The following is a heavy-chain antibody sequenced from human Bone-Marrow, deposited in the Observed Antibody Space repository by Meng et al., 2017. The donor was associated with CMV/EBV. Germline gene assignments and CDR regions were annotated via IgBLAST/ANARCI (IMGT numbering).Heavy chain of an antibody. CDR2: IYYSGST. V-gene: IGHV4-34*01. J-gene: IGHJ4*02. CDR1: GGSFSGYY. Sequence: SETLSLTCAVYGGSFSGYYWSWIRQPPGKGLEWIGSIYYSGSTYYNPSLKSRVTISVDTSKNQFSLKLSSVTAADTAVYYCARLPSRYYYDSSGYYRSSYWGQGTLVTVSS. CDR3: ARLPSRYYYDSSGYYRSSY. D-gene: IGHD3-22*01.